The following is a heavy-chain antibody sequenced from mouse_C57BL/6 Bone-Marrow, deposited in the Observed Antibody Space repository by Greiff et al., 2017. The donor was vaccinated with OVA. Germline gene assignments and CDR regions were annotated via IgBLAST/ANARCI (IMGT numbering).Heavy chain of an antibody. CDR3: SRPYGSSPWYFDV. CDR1: GYTFTSYW. D-gene: IGHD1-1*01. V-gene: IGHV1-72*01. J-gene: IGHJ1*03. CDR2: IDPDSGGT. Sequence: QVQLQQPGAELVKPGASVKLSCKASGYTFTSYWMPWVKQRPGRGLEWIGRIDPDSGGTKYNEKFKSKATLPVDKPSSTAYMQLSSLTSEDSAVYYCSRPYGSSPWYFDVWGTGTTVTVSA.